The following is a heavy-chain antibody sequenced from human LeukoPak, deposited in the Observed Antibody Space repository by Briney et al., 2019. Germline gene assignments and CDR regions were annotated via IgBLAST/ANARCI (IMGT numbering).Heavy chain of an antibody. J-gene: IGHJ5*02. Sequence: GGSLRLSCTASGFTFGDHAMSWVRQAPGKGLEWVTVISNDGSNLYYADSVKGRVTISRDNSKNTLFLEMNSLRAEDTAEYYCTPLSVGSPNFNPWGQGTLVTVSP. CDR1: GFTFGDHA. CDR3: TPLSVGSPNFNP. D-gene: IGHD1-26*01. V-gene: IGHV3-30*14. CDR2: ISNDGSNL.